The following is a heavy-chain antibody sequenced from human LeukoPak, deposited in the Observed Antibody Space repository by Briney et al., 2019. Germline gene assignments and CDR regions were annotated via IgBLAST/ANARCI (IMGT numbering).Heavy chain of an antibody. Sequence: GGSLRLSCAASGFTNTEYWMALVRQAAGKGLEWVANIQQDGGEEYYLDSVRGRFTISRDNTKNSVCLQMNSLRAEDTAVYYCSNGIYSTSYWGQGTLVAVSS. J-gene: IGHJ4*02. CDR2: IQQDGGEE. D-gene: IGHD4-11*01. CDR3: SNGIYSTSY. CDR1: GFTNTEYW. V-gene: IGHV3-7*01.